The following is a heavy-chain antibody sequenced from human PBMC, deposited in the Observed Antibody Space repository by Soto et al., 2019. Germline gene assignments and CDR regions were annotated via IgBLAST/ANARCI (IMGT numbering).Heavy chain of an antibody. J-gene: IGHJ5*02. V-gene: IGHV4-34*02. D-gene: IGHD1-26*01. Sequence: QVQLQQWGAGLLKPSETLSLTCAVDSGSFSTYYCSWTRQPPGKGLEWIGEIHPSGDTDYTPSLRKRVTKSLDPSNNQFALNLTSVTAADTSVYLCSRARDPHKGSRTWGQGTLVTGSS. CDR3: SRARDPHKGSRT. CDR2: IHPSGDT. CDR1: SGSFSTYY.